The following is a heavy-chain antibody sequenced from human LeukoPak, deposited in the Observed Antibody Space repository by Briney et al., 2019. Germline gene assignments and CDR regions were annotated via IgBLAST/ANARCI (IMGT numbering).Heavy chain of an antibody. V-gene: IGHV3-33*06. CDR2: IWYDGSNK. Sequence: PGGSLRPSCAASGFTFSSYGMHWVRQAPGKGLEWVAVIWYDGSNKYYADSVKGRFTISRDNSKNTLYLQMNSLRAGDTAVYYCAKDGKYYDFWSGSGNNYYMDVWGKGTTVTVSS. CDR1: GFTFSSYG. J-gene: IGHJ6*03. CDR3: AKDGKYYDFWSGSGNNYYMDV. D-gene: IGHD3-3*01.